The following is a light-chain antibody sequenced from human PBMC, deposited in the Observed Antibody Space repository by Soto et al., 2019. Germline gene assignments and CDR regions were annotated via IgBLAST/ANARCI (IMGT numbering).Light chain of an antibody. CDR1: QSISSW. CDR3: QQYNSYSYT. Sequence: DIQMTQSPSTLSASVGDRVTITCRASQSISSWLAWYQQKPGKAPKLLIYDASSLESGVPSRVSGSGSGTEFTLNISSLQPDDFATYYCQQYNSYSYTFGQGTKLEIK. CDR2: DAS. V-gene: IGKV1-5*01. J-gene: IGKJ2*01.